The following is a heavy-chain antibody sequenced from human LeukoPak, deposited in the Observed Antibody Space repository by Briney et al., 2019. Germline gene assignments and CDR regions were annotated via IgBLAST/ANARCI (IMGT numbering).Heavy chain of an antibody. V-gene: IGHV3-23*01. CDR2: ISSSGGST. J-gene: IGHJ4*02. D-gene: IGHD6-6*01. CDR1: GFAFSSCA. Sequence: GGSLKLSCAASGFAFSSCAMSWVRQAPGKGLEWVSAISSSGGSTYYAGSVKGRFTISRDNSKNTLYLQMNSLRAEDTAVYYCAKGTYSSSPRDYWGQGTLVTVSS. CDR3: AKGTYSSSPRDY.